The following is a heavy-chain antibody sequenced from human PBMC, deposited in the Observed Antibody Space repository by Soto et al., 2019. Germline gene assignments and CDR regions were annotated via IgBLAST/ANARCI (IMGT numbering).Heavy chain of an antibody. CDR2: IYYSGST. Sequence: PSETLSLTCTVSGGSIGSYYRSWIRQPPGKGLEWIGYIYYSGSTNYNPSLKSRVTISVDTSKNQFSLKLSSVTAADTAVYYCARPEQGDGPFDYWGQGTLVTVSS. CDR3: ARPEQGDGPFDY. V-gene: IGHV4-59*08. J-gene: IGHJ4*02. CDR1: GGSIGSYY. D-gene: IGHD3-16*01.